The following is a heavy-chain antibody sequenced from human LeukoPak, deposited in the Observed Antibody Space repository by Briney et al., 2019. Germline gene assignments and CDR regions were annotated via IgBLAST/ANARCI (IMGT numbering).Heavy chain of an antibody. Sequence: SQTLSLTCAISGDSVSSKNGAWNWIRQSPSRGLEWLGRTYYRSKWYNDYAEFIQGRITINPDTSKNQFSLNLSSVTAADTAVYYCARANGDMQGNAYYYYAMDVWGQGTTVTVSS. CDR1: GDSVSSKNGA. CDR2: TYYRSKWYN. J-gene: IGHJ6*02. D-gene: IGHD3-9*01. V-gene: IGHV6-1*01. CDR3: ARANGDMQGNAYYYYAMDV.